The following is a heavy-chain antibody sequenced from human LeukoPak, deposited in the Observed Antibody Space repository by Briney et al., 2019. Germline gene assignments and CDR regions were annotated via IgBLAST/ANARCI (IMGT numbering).Heavy chain of an antibody. D-gene: IGHD3-9*01. CDR2: ITPIFGTA. J-gene: IGHJ5*02. Sequence: SVKVSCKASGGTFSSYAISWVRQAPGQGLEWMGGITPIFGTANYAQKFQGRVTITTDESTSTAYMELSSLRSEDTAVYYCARGLNDILTGYSRVNNWFDPWGQGTLVTVSS. V-gene: IGHV1-69*05. CDR1: GGTFSSYA. CDR3: ARGLNDILTGYSRVNNWFDP.